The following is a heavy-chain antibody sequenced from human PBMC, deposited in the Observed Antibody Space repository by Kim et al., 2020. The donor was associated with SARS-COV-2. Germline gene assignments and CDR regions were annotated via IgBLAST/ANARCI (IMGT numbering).Heavy chain of an antibody. V-gene: IGHV1-46*01. CDR3: ARDRGRMEGYFDY. J-gene: IGHJ4*02. Sequence: YAQRFQGRVTMTRDTSTSTVYMELSSLRSEDTAVYYCARDRGRMEGYFDYWGQGTLVTVSS. D-gene: IGHD2-8*01.